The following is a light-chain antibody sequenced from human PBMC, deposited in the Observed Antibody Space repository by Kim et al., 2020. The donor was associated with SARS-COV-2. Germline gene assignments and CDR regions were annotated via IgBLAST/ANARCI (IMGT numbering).Light chain of an antibody. J-gene: IGKJ2*01. CDR3: QQYNSYPYT. CDR2: AAS. V-gene: IGKV1-16*02. Sequence: ASVGARVRIPCRASQAIRIYLAWFQQKPGKAPRSLIYAASSLRSGVPSKFSGSGSETDFTLTISSLQPEDFATYYCQQYNSYPYTFGQGTKLEI. CDR1: QAIRIY.